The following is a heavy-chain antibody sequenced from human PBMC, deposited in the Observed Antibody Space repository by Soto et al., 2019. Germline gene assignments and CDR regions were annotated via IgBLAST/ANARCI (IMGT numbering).Heavy chain of an antibody. CDR2: FYYSGST. Sequence: SETLSLTCSVSGDSIRSYYWNWFRHTPGRGLEWIGYFYYSGSTNYNPSLNGRVTISADTPKNQVSLRLTSVTAADTAIYYCAKADFWSGFYAFEVWGQGLLVT. V-gene: IGHV4-59*01. CDR3: AKADFWSGFYAFEV. J-gene: IGHJ4*02. D-gene: IGHD3-3*01. CDR1: GDSIRSYY.